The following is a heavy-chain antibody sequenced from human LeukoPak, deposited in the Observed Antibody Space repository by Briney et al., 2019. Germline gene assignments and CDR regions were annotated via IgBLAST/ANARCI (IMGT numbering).Heavy chain of an antibody. Sequence: GGSLRLSCAASGFTFSNYGMHWVRQAPGKGLEWVAVISYDGSNKYYADSVKGRFTISRDNSKNTLYLQMNSLRPEDTAVYYCAKEGTLWGQGTLVTVSS. V-gene: IGHV3-30*18. CDR1: GFTFSNYG. CDR2: ISYDGSNK. J-gene: IGHJ4*02. D-gene: IGHD3-10*01. CDR3: AKEGTL.